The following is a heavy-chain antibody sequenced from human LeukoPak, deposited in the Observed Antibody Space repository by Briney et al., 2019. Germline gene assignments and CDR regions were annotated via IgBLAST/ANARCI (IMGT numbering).Heavy chain of an antibody. Sequence: QTGGSLRLSCAASGFTFSSYWMSWVRQAPGKGLEWVANIKKDGSEKYYVDSVKGRFTISRDNSKNTLYLQMNSLRAEDTAVYYCAKEKDTMLPYFDYWGQGTLVTVSS. CDR1: GFTFSSYW. CDR2: IKKDGSEK. CDR3: AKEKDTMLPYFDY. J-gene: IGHJ4*02. D-gene: IGHD4/OR15-4a*01. V-gene: IGHV3-7*03.